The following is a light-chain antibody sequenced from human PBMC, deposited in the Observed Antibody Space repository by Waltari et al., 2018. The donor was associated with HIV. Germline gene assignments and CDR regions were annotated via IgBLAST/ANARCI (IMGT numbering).Light chain of an antibody. Sequence: QSVLTQPPSTSGTPGQRVTISCSGSTSNIGSNAVNWYQQPPGTAPKLVIYSNNQRPPGVPDRFTGSKSGTSASLAISGLQSEDEADYYCAAWDDSLNGNVIFGGGTKLTVL. CDR2: SNN. V-gene: IGLV1-44*01. CDR1: TSNIGSNA. CDR3: AAWDDSLNGNVI. J-gene: IGLJ2*01.